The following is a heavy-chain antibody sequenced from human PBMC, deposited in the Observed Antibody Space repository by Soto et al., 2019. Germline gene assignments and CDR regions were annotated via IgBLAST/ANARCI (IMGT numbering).Heavy chain of an antibody. D-gene: IGHD2-15*01. Sequence: GGALRLSCAASGFTVSSYAMSWVRQAPGKGLEWVSAISGSGGSTYYADSVKGRFTTSTDNSKNTLYLQMNSLRAEDTAVYYCAKDTRPKEYYYGMDVWGQVTTV. CDR1: GFTVSSYA. CDR2: ISGSGGST. J-gene: IGHJ6*02. V-gene: IGHV3-23*01. CDR3: AKDTRPKEYYYGMDV.